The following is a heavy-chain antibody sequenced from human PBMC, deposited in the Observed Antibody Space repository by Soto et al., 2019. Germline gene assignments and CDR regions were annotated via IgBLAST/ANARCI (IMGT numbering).Heavy chain of an antibody. V-gene: IGHV6-1*01. CDR1: GDSVSSNSAA. CDR2: TYYRSKWYN. Sequence: SPTLSLTCAISGDSVSSNSAAWNWIRQSPSRGLEWLGRTYYRSKWYNDYAVSVKSRITINPDTSKNQFSLQLNSVTPEDTVVYYCARDPPPYYYGSGSYPSYYYYYYGMDVWGQGTTVTVSS. J-gene: IGHJ6*02. CDR3: ARDPPPYYYGSGSYPSYYYYYYGMDV. D-gene: IGHD3-10*01.